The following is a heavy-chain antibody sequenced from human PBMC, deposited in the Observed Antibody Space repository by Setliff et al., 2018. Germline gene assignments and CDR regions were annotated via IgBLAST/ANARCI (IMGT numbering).Heavy chain of an antibody. Sequence: SESLSLTCTVSGGTLTDYFWSWVRQPPGKRLEWIGDIDHGGGSSYNPSLQSRVTLSLDTSENEFSLRLTSVTAADTAVYFCARTINFLGSGTWGYMDVWGKGTTVTVSS. D-gene: IGHD3-10*01. V-gene: IGHV4-34*01. J-gene: IGHJ6*03. CDR3: ARTINFLGSGTWGYMDV. CDR1: GGTLTDYF. CDR2: IDHGGGS.